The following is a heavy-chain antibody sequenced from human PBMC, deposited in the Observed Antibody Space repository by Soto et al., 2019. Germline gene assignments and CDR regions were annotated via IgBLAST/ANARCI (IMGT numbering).Heavy chain of an antibody. CDR3: ASLQWLVYFDY. J-gene: IGHJ4*02. V-gene: IGHV3-66*01. CDR1: GFAVST. D-gene: IGHD6-19*01. Sequence: PGGSLRLSCAVSGFAVSTMSWVRQAPGRGLEWVSLINSGGRTNYADSVKGRFTISRDNSKNTLYLEMNSLRVEDTAVYYCASLQWLVYFDYWGRGTLVTVSS. CDR2: INSGGRT.